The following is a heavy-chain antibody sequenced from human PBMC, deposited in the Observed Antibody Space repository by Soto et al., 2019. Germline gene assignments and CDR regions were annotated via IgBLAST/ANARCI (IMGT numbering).Heavy chain of an antibody. CDR1: GGSISSSSYY. Sequence: SETLSLTCTVSGGSISSSSYYWGWIRQPPGKGLEWIGSIYYSGSTYYNPSLKSRVTISVDTSKNQFSLKLSSVTAADTAVYYCARRSTMVYFDYWGQGTLVTVSS. D-gene: IGHD3-10*01. J-gene: IGHJ4*02. CDR2: IYYSGST. V-gene: IGHV4-39*01. CDR3: ARRSTMVYFDY.